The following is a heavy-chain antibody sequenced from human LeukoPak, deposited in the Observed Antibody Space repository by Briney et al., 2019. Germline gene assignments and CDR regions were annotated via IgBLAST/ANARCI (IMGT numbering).Heavy chain of an antibody. CDR3: ARRGDCNIGTCYYFDY. V-gene: IGHV3-30*03. D-gene: IGHD2/OR15-2a*01. CDR2: ISYDGSDK. Sequence: GGFLRLSCAASGFTFSSYGMHWVRQAPGQGLEWVALISYDGSDKYYTDSVTGRFTISRDNSKNTLFLQMNSLRAEDTAVYYCARRGDCNIGTCYYFDYWGQGTQVTASS. J-gene: IGHJ4*02. CDR1: GFTFSSYG.